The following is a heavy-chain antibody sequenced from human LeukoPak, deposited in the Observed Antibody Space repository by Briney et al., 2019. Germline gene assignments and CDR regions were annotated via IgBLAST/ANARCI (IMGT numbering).Heavy chain of an antibody. Sequence: GASVKVSCKVSGYTLTEVSMHWVRQAPGKGLEGMGGFDPEDGETIYAQKFQGRVTMTEDTSTDTAYMELSSLRSEDTAVYYCNVVPAAMWYSSGWYKANYFDYWGQGTLVTVSS. CDR1: GYTLTEVS. CDR2: FDPEDGET. V-gene: IGHV1-24*01. CDR3: NVVPAAMWYSSGWYKANYFDY. J-gene: IGHJ4*02. D-gene: IGHD6-19*01.